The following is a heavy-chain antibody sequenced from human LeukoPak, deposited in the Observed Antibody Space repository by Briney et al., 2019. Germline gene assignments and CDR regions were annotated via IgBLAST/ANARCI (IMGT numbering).Heavy chain of an antibody. Sequence: GRSLRLSCAASGFTFSSYAMRWVRQAPGKGLEWVAVISYDGSNKYYADSVKGRFTISRDNSKNTLYLQMNSLRAEDTAVYYCARAPRGYSYGYALDYWGQGTLVTVSS. CDR1: GFTFSSYA. V-gene: IGHV3-30*04. CDR3: ARAPRGYSYGYALDY. J-gene: IGHJ4*02. CDR2: ISYDGSNK. D-gene: IGHD5-18*01.